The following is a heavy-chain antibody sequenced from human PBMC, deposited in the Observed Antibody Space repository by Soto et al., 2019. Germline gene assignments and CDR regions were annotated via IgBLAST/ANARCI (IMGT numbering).Heavy chain of an antibody. CDR1: GYTLTELS. Sequence: QVQLVQSGAEVKKPGASVKVSCKVSGYTLTELSMHWVRQAPGKGLEWMGGFDPEDGETIYAQKFQGRVTMTEDTSTDTAYMELSSLRSEDTAVYYCATGGWESYYGDYSEGAFDYWGQGTLVTVSS. CDR3: ATGGWESYYGDYSEGAFDY. V-gene: IGHV1-24*01. D-gene: IGHD4-17*01. J-gene: IGHJ4*02. CDR2: FDPEDGET.